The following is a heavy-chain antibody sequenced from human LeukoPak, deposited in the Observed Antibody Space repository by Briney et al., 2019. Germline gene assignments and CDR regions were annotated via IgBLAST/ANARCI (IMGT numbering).Heavy chain of an antibody. Sequence: ASVKVSCKASGYIFTGYYMHWVRQAPGQGLEWMGWINPNSGGTNSAQKFQGRVTMTRDTSISTAYMELSRLTSDDTAVYYCARHQVLDGKPNYYYYGMDVWGQGTTVTVSS. CDR2: INPNSGGT. CDR1: GYIFTGYY. J-gene: IGHJ6*02. V-gene: IGHV1-2*02. CDR3: ARHQVLDGKPNYYYYGMDV. D-gene: IGHD3-10*01.